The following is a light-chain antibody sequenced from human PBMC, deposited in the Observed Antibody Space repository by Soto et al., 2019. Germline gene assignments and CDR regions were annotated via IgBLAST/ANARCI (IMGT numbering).Light chain of an antibody. V-gene: IGKV4-1*01. CDR1: QSIFYSSNNKNY. CDR3: QQYNNWPLT. Sequence: DILMTQSPASLAVSLGERATINCKSSQSIFYSSNNKNYLTWYQQKPGQPPKLLIYWASTRESGVPDRFSGSGSGTEFTLTISSLQSEDFAVYYCQQYNNWPLTFGGGTKVDI. CDR2: WAS. J-gene: IGKJ4*01.